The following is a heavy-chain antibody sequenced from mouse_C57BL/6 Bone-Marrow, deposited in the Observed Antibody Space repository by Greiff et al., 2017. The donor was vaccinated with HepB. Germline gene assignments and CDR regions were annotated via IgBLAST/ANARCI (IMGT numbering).Heavy chain of an antibody. D-gene: IGHD2-5*01. J-gene: IGHJ1*03. CDR1: GYTFTSYG. CDR3: ADSKSYWYFDV. Sequence: QVQLQQSGAELARPGASVKLSCRASGYTFTSYGISWVKQRTGQGLEWIGEIYPRSGNTYYNEKFKGKATLTADKSSSTAYMELRSLTSEDSAVYFCADSKSYWYFDVWGTGTTVTVSS. V-gene: IGHV1-81*01. CDR2: IYPRSGNT.